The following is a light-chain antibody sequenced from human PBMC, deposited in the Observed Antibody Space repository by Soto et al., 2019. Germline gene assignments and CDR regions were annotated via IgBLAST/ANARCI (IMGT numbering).Light chain of an antibody. CDR3: EQYNGPPFT. J-gene: IGKJ2*01. CDR2: GAS. Sequence: EIVLTQSPGTLSLSPGERATLSCRASQSVRNNYLAWYQQKAGQAPRLLIYGASSSATGIPDRFSGSGSGTDFTLTISRLDPEDFAVYFCEQYNGPPFTFGQGTKLQIK. CDR1: QSVRNNY. V-gene: IGKV3-20*01.